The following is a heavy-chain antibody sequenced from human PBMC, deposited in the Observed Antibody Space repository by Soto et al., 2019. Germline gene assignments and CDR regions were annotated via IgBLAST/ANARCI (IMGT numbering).Heavy chain of an antibody. V-gene: IGHV3-30*18. D-gene: IGHD2-2*01. CDR1: GFTFSKFG. CDR2: VSYDGSFK. CDR3: AKDSDQLLFEYYYYGMDV. Sequence: QVQLVESGGGVVQPGGSLRLSCEASGFTFSKFGIHWVRQAPGKGLEWVAVVSYDGSFKYYADYVKGRFTISRDNSKNTLYLQMNSLRPEDTALYYCAKDSDQLLFEYYYYGMDVWGQVTTVTVSS. J-gene: IGHJ6*02.